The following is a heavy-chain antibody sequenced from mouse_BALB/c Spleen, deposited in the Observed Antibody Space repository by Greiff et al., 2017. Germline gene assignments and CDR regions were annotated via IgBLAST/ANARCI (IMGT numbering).Heavy chain of an antibody. CDR2: ISSGSSTI. D-gene: IGHD2-12*01. V-gene: IGHV5-17*02. Sequence: EVQLVESGGGLVQPGGSRKLSCAASGFTFSSFGMHWVRQAPEKGLEWVAYISSGSSTIYYADTVKGRFTISRDNPKNTLFLQMTSLRSEDTAMYYCARGRRALDEWGQGTTLTVSS. CDR1: GFTFSSFG. CDR3: ARGRRALDE. J-gene: IGHJ2*01.